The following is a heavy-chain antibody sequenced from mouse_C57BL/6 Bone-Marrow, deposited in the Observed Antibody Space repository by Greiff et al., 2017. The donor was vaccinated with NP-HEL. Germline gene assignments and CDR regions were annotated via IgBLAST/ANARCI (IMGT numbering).Heavy chain of an antibody. D-gene: IGHD2-14*01. Sequence: QVQLQQSGAELARPGASVKLSCTASGYTFTSYGISWVKQRPGQGLEWIGEICPGSGNTYYNEKFKGKATLTADKSSSTAYMEIRSLTSEDSAVYFCARDRLDAMDYCGQGTSVTVSS. V-gene: IGHV1-81*01. CDR2: ICPGSGNT. CDR1: GYTFTSYG. J-gene: IGHJ4*01. CDR3: ARDRLDAMDY.